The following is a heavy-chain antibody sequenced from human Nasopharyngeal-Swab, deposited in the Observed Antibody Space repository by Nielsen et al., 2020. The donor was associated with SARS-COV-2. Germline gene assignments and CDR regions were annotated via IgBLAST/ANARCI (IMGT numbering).Heavy chain of an antibody. Sequence: SLKISCAASGFTFDDYGMSWVRQAPGKGLEWVSGISWNSGSIGYADSVKGRFTISRDNAKNSLYLQMNSLRAEDTALYYCAKGMGYSYGYELYYYYYGMDVWSQGTTVTVSS. CDR3: AKGMGYSYGYELYYYYYGMDV. CDR1: GFTFDDYG. D-gene: IGHD5-18*01. CDR2: ISWNSGSI. J-gene: IGHJ6*02. V-gene: IGHV3-9*01.